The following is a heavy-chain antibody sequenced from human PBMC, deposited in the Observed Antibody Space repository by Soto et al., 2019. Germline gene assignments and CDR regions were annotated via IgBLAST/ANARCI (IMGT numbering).Heavy chain of an antibody. CDR2: ISGSGGST. V-gene: IGHV3-23*01. CDR3: AKDLVLAWFGELSGYMDV. CDR1: GFTFSSYA. D-gene: IGHD3-10*01. Sequence: GGSLRLSCAASGFTFSSYAMSWVRQAPGKGLEWVSAISGSGGSTYYADSVKGRFTISRDNSKNTLYLQMNSLRAEDTAVYYCAKDLVLAWFGELSGYMDVWGKGTTVTVSS. J-gene: IGHJ6*03.